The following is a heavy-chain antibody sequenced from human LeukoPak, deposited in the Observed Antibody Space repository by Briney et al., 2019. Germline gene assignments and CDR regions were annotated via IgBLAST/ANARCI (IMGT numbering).Heavy chain of an antibody. Sequence: GGSLRLSCAASGFTFGDYYMSWIRQAPGKGLEWVSYISSSGSTIYYADSVKGRFTISRDNAKNSLYLQMNSLRAEDTAVYYCARDREGYCSGGSCYRPNFDYWGQGTLVTVSS. J-gene: IGHJ4*02. D-gene: IGHD2-15*01. V-gene: IGHV3-11*01. CDR1: GFTFGDYY. CDR3: ARDREGYCSGGSCYRPNFDY. CDR2: ISSSGSTI.